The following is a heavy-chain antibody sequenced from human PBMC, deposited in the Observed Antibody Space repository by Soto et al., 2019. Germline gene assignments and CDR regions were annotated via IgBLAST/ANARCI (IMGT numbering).Heavy chain of an antibody. D-gene: IGHD6-19*01. CDR3: ARVGGSGWNFDS. Sequence: SETLSLTCTVSGGSISSGGYYWSWIRQHPGKGLEWIGYIHHSGSSNYSPSLRSRVTMSVDTSKNQFSLKLNSMTAADTAIYYCARVGGSGWNFDSWGQGILVTVSS. CDR1: GGSISSGGYY. CDR2: IHHSGSS. V-gene: IGHV4-61*08. J-gene: IGHJ4*02.